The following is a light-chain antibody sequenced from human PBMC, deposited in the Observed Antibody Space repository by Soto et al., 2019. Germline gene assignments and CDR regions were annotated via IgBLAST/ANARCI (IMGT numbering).Light chain of an antibody. Sequence: QTVVTQPPSVSGAPGQRVTISCTGSSSNIGAGYDVHWYQQLPGTAPKLLIYGNSNRPSGVPDRFSGSKSGTSASLAITGLQAEDEDDYYCQSYDSSLSGPNWVFGGGTKVTVL. J-gene: IGLJ3*02. CDR3: QSYDSSLSGPNWV. V-gene: IGLV1-40*01. CDR2: GNS. CDR1: SSNIGAGYD.